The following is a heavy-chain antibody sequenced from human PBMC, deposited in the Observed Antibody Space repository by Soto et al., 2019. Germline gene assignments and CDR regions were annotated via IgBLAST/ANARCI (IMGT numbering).Heavy chain of an antibody. Sequence: QVQLVQSGAEVKKPGSSVKVSCKASGGTFSSYAISWVRQAPGQGLEWMGGIIPIFGTANYAQKFQGRVTITADESTSTAYMELGSLRSEDTAVYYCAREIAVAGAGGQNWFDPWGQGTLVTVSS. V-gene: IGHV1-69*01. D-gene: IGHD6-19*01. CDR1: GGTFSSYA. J-gene: IGHJ5*02. CDR2: IIPIFGTA. CDR3: AREIAVAGAGGQNWFDP.